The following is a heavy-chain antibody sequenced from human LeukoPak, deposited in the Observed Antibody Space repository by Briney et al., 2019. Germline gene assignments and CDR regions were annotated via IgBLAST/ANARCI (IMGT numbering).Heavy chain of an antibody. Sequence: PSETLSLTCTVSGGYIRSSSYYWGWIRQPPGKGLEWIGSMYYSGSTYYNPSLKSRVTISVDTSKNQISLKLSSVTAADTAVYYCARDLFDSSGPPHYYFDYWGQGTPVTVSS. D-gene: IGHD3-22*01. J-gene: IGHJ4*02. CDR2: MYYSGST. CDR1: GGYIRSSSYY. CDR3: ARDLFDSSGPPHYYFDY. V-gene: IGHV4-39*02.